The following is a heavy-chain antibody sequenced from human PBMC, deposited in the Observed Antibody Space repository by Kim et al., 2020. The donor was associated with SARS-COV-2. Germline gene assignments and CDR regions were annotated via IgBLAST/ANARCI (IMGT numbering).Heavy chain of an antibody. V-gene: IGHV3-74*01. CDR2: IKGDGGTT. Sequence: GGSLRLSCAASGFTFSTYWMHWVRQAPGKGLVWVSRIKGDGGTTFYADSVEGRFTISRDNAKNTLYLQMNSLGVEDTAMNYGARDGAALRPDIWGQGTMVTVSS. CDR3: ARDGAALRPDI. J-gene: IGHJ3*02. CDR1: GFTFSTYW. D-gene: IGHD6-6*01.